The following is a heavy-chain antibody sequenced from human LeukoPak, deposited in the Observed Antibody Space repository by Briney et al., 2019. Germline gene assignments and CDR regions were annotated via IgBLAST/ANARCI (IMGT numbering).Heavy chain of an antibody. J-gene: IGHJ6*02. V-gene: IGHV3-23*01. Sequence: PGGSLRLSCAASGFTFSSYAMSWVRQAPGKGLEWVSAISGSGGSTYYADSVKGRFTISRDNSKNTLFLQMNSLRAEDTAVYYCARVPVAGTHYHYYGMDVWGQGTTVTVSS. D-gene: IGHD6-13*01. CDR3: ARVPVAGTHYHYYGMDV. CDR1: GFTFSSYA. CDR2: ISGSGGST.